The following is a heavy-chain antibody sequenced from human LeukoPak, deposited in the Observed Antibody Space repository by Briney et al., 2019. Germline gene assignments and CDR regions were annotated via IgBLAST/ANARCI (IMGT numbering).Heavy chain of an antibody. CDR1: GFTVSSNY. CDR2: IYSSGNT. D-gene: IGHD4-17*01. J-gene: IGHJ6*02. CDR3: ATMTTVIMGGYYYGMDV. V-gene: IGHV3-53*01. Sequence: PGGSLRLSCAASGFTVSSNYMSWVRQAPGKGLEWVSIIYSSGNTYYADSVKGRFTISRDNSKNTLYLQMNSLRAEDKAVYYCATMTTVIMGGYYYGMDVWGQGTTVTVSS.